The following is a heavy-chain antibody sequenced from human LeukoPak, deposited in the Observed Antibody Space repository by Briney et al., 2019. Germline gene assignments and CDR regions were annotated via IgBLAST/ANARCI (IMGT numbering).Heavy chain of an antibody. V-gene: IGHV3-15*01. Sequence: GGSLRLSCAASGLSISNDWMSWVRQAPGKGLEWVARVKSKSAGETTDYAAPVKGRFTISRDDSKDTLYLQMNSLKTEDTAVYYCTLIQGWGSGSYYRDFWGQGTLVTVSS. D-gene: IGHD3-10*01. CDR2: VKSKSAGETT. CDR3: TLIQGWGSGSYYRDF. J-gene: IGHJ4*02. CDR1: GLSISNDW.